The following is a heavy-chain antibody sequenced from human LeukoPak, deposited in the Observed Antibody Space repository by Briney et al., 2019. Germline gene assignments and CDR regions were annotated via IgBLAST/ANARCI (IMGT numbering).Heavy chain of an antibody. CDR1: GGSISSNKW. CDR3: ASRDYSSGWYRY. Sequence: SETLSLTCAVSGGSISSNKWWSWVRQPPGKGLEWIGEVYHSGNTNYNPSLKSRVTISVDKSKNQFSLKMSSVTAADTAIYYCASRDYSSGWYRYWGQGTLVTVSS. D-gene: IGHD6-19*01. CDR2: VYHSGNT. V-gene: IGHV4-4*02. J-gene: IGHJ4*02.